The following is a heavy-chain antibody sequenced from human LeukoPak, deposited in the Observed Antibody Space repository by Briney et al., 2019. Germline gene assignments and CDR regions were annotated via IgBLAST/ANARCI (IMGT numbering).Heavy chain of an antibody. V-gene: IGHV3-21*01. Sequence: GGSLRLSCAASGFTFSSYSMNWVRQAPGKGLEWVSSISSSSSYIYYADSVKGRFTISRDNAKNSLYLQMNSLRAEDTAVYYCARDRPRRDPDAFDIWGQGTMVTVSS. CDR1: GFTFSSYS. J-gene: IGHJ3*02. CDR2: ISSSSSYI. CDR3: ARDRPRRDPDAFDI.